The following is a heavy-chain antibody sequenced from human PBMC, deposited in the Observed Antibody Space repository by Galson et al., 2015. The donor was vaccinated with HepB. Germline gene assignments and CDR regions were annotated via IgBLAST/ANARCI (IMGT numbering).Heavy chain of an antibody. Sequence: SLRLSCAASGFTFSSYAMSWVRQAPGKGLEWVSAISGSGGSTYYADSVKGRFTISRDNSKNTLYLQMNSLRAEDTAVYYCAREPPSEYYDILTGYYRFYYYYGMDVWGQGTTVTVSS. J-gene: IGHJ6*02. CDR1: GFTFSSYA. V-gene: IGHV3-23*01. CDR2: ISGSGGST. CDR3: AREPPSEYYDILTGYYRFYYYYGMDV. D-gene: IGHD3-9*01.